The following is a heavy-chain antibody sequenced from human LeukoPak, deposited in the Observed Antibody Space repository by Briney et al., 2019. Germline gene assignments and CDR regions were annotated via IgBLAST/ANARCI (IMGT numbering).Heavy chain of an antibody. CDR2: INPNSGNT. J-gene: IGHJ5*02. D-gene: IGHD6-13*01. Sequence: ASVKVSCKASGYTFTGYYMHWVRQAPGQGLEWMGWINPNSGNTGYAQKFQGRVTMTRNTSISTAYMELSSLRSEDTAVYYCARGVGPGIAAAGSSNWFDPWGQGTLVTVSS. CDR1: GYTFTGYY. V-gene: IGHV1-8*02. CDR3: ARGVGPGIAAAGSSNWFDP.